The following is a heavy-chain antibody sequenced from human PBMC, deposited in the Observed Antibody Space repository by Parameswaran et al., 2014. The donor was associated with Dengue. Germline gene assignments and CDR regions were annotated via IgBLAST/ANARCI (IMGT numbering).Heavy chain of an antibody. CDR3: ARDLRDWGSWWYFDL. CDR2: ISSSSYI. Sequence: WIRQPPGKGLEWVSSISSSSYIYYADSVKGRFTISRDNAKNSLYLQMNSLRAEDTAVYYCARDLRDWGSWWYFDLWGRGTLVTVSS. D-gene: IGHD7-27*01. V-gene: IGHV3-69-1*01. J-gene: IGHJ2*01.